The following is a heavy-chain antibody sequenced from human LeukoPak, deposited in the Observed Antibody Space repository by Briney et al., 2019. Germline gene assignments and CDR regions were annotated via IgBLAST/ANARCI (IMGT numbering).Heavy chain of an antibody. J-gene: IGHJ4*02. CDR2: ISQTSTYI. D-gene: IGHD6-19*01. V-gene: IGHV3-21*01. Sequence: GGSLRLSCAASGFTFSSYSFNWVRQAPGKGLECVSSISQTSTYIFYGESVKGRFTISRDNAKNSLSLQMNSLTADDTAVYYCARDINGGWNFDYWGQGTLVTVSS. CDR3: ARDINGGWNFDY. CDR1: GFTFSSYS.